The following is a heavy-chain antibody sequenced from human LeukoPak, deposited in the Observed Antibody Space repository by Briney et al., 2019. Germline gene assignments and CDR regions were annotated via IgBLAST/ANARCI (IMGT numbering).Heavy chain of an antibody. D-gene: IGHD6-19*01. CDR2: IYYSGST. V-gene: IGHV4-59*01. CDR1: GGSISSYY. J-gene: IGHJ4*02. Sequence: NPSETLSLTCTVSGGSISSYYWSWIRQPPGKGLEWIGYIYYSGSTNYNPPLKSRVTISVDTSKNQFSLKLSSVTAADTAVYYCARDSSGLYYFDYWGQGTLVTVSS. CDR3: ARDSSGLYYFDY.